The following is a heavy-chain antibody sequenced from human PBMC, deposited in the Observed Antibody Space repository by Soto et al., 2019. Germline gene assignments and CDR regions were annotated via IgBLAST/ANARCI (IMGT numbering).Heavy chain of an antibody. CDR1: GFTFSSYA. Sequence: PGGSLRLSCAASGFTFSSYAMSWVRQAPGKGLEWVSAISGSGGSTYYADSVKGRFTISRDNSKNTLYLQMNSLRAEDTAVYYCAKASCGSRSDEQSRYFDYWGQGTLVTVSS. D-gene: IGHD2-15*01. V-gene: IGHV3-23*01. J-gene: IGHJ4*02. CDR2: ISGSGGST. CDR3: AKASCGSRSDEQSRYFDY.